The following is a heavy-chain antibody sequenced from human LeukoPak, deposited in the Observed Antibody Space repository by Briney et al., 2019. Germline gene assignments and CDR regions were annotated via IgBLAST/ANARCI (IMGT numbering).Heavy chain of an antibody. J-gene: IGHJ6*02. CDR1: GGSISSYY. V-gene: IGHV4-59*01. D-gene: IGHD4-11*01. CDR3: ARRSSAATVTNYYYGMDV. Sequence: PSETLSLTCTVSGGSISSYYWSWIRQPPGKGLEWIGYIYCSGSTNYNPSLKSRVTISVDTSKNQFSLKLSSVTAADTAVYYCARRSSAATVTNYYYGMDVWGQGTTDTVSS. CDR2: IYCSGST.